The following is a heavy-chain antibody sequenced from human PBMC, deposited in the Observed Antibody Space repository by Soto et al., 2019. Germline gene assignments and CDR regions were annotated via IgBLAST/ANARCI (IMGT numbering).Heavy chain of an antibody. D-gene: IGHD3-10*01. CDR1: GDSLDSSGHY. J-gene: IGHJ5*02. CDR2: FYYSGDT. CDR3: ARHERPRDSSCNVGRPPYLFDK. V-gene: IGHV4-39*01. Sequence: QLQLLESGPGLVKPAETLSLTCSVSGDSLDSSGHYWDWIRETPGKGLEWLGSFYYSGDTNYNPSLNRQVTISADKIKTQLSMRLTSVAASDTTIYYCARHERPRDSSCNVGRPPYLFDKWGRGTAVTVSP.